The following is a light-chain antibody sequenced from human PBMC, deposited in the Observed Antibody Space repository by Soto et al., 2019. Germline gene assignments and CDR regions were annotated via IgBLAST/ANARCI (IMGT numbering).Light chain of an antibody. CDR2: AAS. Sequence: EIVLTQSPGTLSLSPGESATLCCRASQSISSTFVAWYQQKPGQAPRLLIYAASSRATGIPDRFSGSGSGTDFTLTISSLDPEDFAVYYCLQRSNWPRTFGQGTKVDI. J-gene: IGKJ1*01. CDR3: LQRSNWPRT. CDR1: QSISSTF. V-gene: IGKV3D-20*02.